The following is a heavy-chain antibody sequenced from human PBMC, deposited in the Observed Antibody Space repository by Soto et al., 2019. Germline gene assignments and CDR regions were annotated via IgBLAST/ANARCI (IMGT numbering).Heavy chain of an antibody. CDR1: GGSISNYY. CDR2: ISTSGSA. Sequence: SLTCTVSGGSISNYYWSWIRQTPGKGLEWIGYISTSGSATYNPSLKSRVTFSLDTSKSLLFLRLTSVTAADTALYYCARDRYSSSWFRPYNWFDPWGQGALVTVSS. V-gene: IGHV4-4*08. D-gene: IGHD6-13*01. CDR3: ARDRYSSSWFRPYNWFDP. J-gene: IGHJ5*02.